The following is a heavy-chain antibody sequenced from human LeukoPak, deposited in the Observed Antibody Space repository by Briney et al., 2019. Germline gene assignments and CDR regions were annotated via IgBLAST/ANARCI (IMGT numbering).Heavy chain of an antibody. CDR3: ATDNSWTGLRFDF. CDR2: IIPMFNKI. D-gene: IGHD3/OR15-3a*01. V-gene: IGHV1-69*05. Sequence: ASVKVSCKTSGVTFSSYSIAWVRQAPGQGLEWMGGIIPMFNKIDYAQKFQGRVTISTDESTSTAYMELSSLRFGDTAVYFCATDNSWTGLRFDFWGQGTLVTVAS. CDR1: GVTFSSYS. J-gene: IGHJ4*02.